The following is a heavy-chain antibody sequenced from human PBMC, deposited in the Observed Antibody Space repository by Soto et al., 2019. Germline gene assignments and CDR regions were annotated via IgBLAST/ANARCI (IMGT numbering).Heavy chain of an antibody. Sequence: GGSLRLSCAASGFTFSSYAMSWVRQAPGKGLEWVSAISGSGGSTNYADSVKGRFTISRDNSKNTLYLQMNSLRAEDTAVYYCAKDARMVVVPAASGDYWGQGTLVTVSS. CDR1: GFTFSSYA. V-gene: IGHV3-23*01. J-gene: IGHJ4*02. CDR2: ISGSGGST. D-gene: IGHD2-2*01. CDR3: AKDARMVVVPAASGDY.